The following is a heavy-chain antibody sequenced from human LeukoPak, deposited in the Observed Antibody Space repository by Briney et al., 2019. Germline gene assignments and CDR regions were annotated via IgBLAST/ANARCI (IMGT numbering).Heavy chain of an antibody. V-gene: IGHV3-48*03. J-gene: IGHJ4*02. CDR1: GFTFSSYE. CDR3: ARVGGNWSPDY. Sequence: PGGSLGLSCAASGFTFSSYELNWVRQAPGKGLEWVSCISSSGSTVYYADSVKGRFTISRDNAKNSLYLQMNSLRAEDTAVYYCARVGGNWSPDYWGQGTLVTVSS. CDR2: ISSSGSTV.